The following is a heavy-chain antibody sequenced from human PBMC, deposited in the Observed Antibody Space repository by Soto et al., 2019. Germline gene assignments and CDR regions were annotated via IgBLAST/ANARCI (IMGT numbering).Heavy chain of an antibody. D-gene: IGHD3-10*01. J-gene: IGHJ5*02. Sequence: QVQLVQSGAEVKKPGSSVKVSCKASGGTFSSYTISWVRQAPGQGLGWMGRIIPILGIANYAQKFQGRVTIPAATPTSTAYMELGSLRSADTAVYYCARDRGLLWFGELPRNGFDPWGGNPGRRLL. CDR1: GGTFSSYT. V-gene: IGHV1-69*08. CDR2: IIPILGIA. CDR3: ARDRGLLWFGELPRNGFDP.